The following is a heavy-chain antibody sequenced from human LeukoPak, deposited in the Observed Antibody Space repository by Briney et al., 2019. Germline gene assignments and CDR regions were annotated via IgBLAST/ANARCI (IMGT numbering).Heavy chain of an antibody. CDR1: GGSISSYY. D-gene: IGHD6-13*01. CDR2: IYYSGST. CDR3: ARDEAADGTNALDA. Sequence: SETLSLTCTVSGGSISSYYWSWIRQPPGTGLEWIGYIYYSGSTNYNPSLKSRVTISVDTSKNQFSLKLSSVTAADTAVYYCARDEAADGTNALDAWGQGTMVTVSS. V-gene: IGHV4-59*01. J-gene: IGHJ3*01.